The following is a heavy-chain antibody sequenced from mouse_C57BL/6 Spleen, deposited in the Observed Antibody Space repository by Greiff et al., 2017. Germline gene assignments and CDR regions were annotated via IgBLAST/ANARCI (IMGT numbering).Heavy chain of an antibody. J-gene: IGHJ3*01. Sequence: QVQLQESGPGLVAPSQSLSIACTVSGFSLTSYGVSWVRQPPGKGLEWLGVIWGDGSTNYHSALISRLSISKDNSKSQVIFKLNSLQTDDTATYYCATYYGNSRFAYWGQGTLVTVSA. CDR2: IWGDGST. V-gene: IGHV2-3*01. D-gene: IGHD2-10*01. CDR3: ATYYGNSRFAY. CDR1: GFSLTSYG.